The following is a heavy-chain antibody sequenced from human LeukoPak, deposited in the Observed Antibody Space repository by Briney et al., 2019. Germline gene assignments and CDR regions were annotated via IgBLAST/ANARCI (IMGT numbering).Heavy chain of an antibody. CDR2: MNPNSGNT. Sequence: GASVKVSCKASGYTFTSYDINWVRQATGQGLGWMGWMNPNSGNTGYAQKFQGRVTMTRNTSISTAYMELSSLRSEDTAVYYCATWYSSSSFNFDYWGQGTLVTVSS. CDR3: ATWYSSSSFNFDY. CDR1: GYTFTSYD. D-gene: IGHD6-6*01. J-gene: IGHJ4*02. V-gene: IGHV1-8*01.